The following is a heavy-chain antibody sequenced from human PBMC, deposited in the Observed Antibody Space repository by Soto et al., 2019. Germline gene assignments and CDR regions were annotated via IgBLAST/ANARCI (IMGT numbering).Heavy chain of an antibody. CDR2: FWYDASDK. D-gene: IGHD3-10*02. V-gene: IGHV3-33*01. J-gene: IGHJ4*02. CDR1: GFTFTSYS. Sequence: QVQVVESGGGVVPPGGSLRLSCVVSGFTFTSYSMHWVRQAQGRGLEWVSTFWYDASDKTYADSVEGRFTISRNPSRSTLFLQMDNLRADDTAIYYCVFGAWNEYFFDFWGQEILVTVSP. CDR3: VFGAWNEYFFDF.